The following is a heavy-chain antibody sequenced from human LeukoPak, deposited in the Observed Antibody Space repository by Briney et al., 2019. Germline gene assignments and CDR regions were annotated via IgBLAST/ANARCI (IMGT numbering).Heavy chain of an antibody. CDR3: ARGVWGITMVRGVITSAEYFQH. J-gene: IGHJ1*01. V-gene: IGHV1-69*13. D-gene: IGHD3-10*01. CDR2: IIPIFGTA. CDR1: GGTFSSYA. Sequence: ASVKVSCKASGGTFSSYAISWVRQAPGQGLEWMGGIIPIFGTANYAQKFQGRVTITADESTSTAYMELSSLRSEDTAVYYCARGVWGITMVRGVITSAEYFQHWGQGTLVTVSS.